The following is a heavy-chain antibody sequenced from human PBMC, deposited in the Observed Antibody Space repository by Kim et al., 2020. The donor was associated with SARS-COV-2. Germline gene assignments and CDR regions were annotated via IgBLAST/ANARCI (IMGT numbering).Heavy chain of an antibody. CDR2: ISHDGSIT. CDR1: GFTFSSSW. V-gene: IGHV3-74*01. CDR3: ARVGTFKATAGSKLHYVDY. Sequence: GGSLRLSCAASGFTFSSSWMHWVRQAPGKGPVWVARISHDGSITSYADSVKGRFTISRDNAKNTLYLQMNSLRAEDTAVYYCARVGTFKATAGSKLHYVDYCGQRTQRSFSS. J-gene: IGHJ4*02. D-gene: IGHD6-13*01.